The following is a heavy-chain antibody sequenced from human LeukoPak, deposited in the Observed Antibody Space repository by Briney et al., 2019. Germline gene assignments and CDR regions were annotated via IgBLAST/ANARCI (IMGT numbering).Heavy chain of an antibody. J-gene: IGHJ4*02. V-gene: IGHV4-4*02. CDR1: GDSMRRNNW. CDR2: IHLSWTT. D-gene: IGHD3-9*01. CDR3: AREIPGFGASTLDC. Sequence: SGTLSLLCAVSGDSMRRNNWWHWVRQPPGEGLEWIGEIHLSWTTFYSPFLRGRVTISGDLSTNHFSLNLNHVTAPDHAVYYWAREIPGFGASTLDCGGQGTVVTVPS.